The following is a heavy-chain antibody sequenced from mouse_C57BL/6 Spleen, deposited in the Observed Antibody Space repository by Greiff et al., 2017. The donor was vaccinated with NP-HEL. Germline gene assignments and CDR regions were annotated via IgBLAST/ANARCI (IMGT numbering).Heavy chain of an antibody. Sequence: QVQLQQSGAELVRPGASVTLSCKASGYTFTDYEMHWVKQTPVHGLEWIGAIDPETGGTAYNQKFKGKAILTADKSSSTAYMELRSLTSEDSAVYYCTRGWLLRRFAYWGQGTLVTVSA. J-gene: IGHJ3*01. CDR2: IDPETGGT. D-gene: IGHD2-3*01. CDR3: TRGWLLRRFAY. CDR1: GYTFTDYE. V-gene: IGHV1-15*01.